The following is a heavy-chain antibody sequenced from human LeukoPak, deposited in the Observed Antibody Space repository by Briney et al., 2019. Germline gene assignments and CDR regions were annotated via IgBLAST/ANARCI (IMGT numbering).Heavy chain of an antibody. D-gene: IGHD3-10*01. CDR3: ARGLRVELLKNWFDP. CDR2: IIPILGTA. J-gene: IGHJ5*02. Sequence: ASVKVSCKASGGTFSSYAISWVRQAPGQGLEWMGGIIPILGTANYAQKFQGRVTMTRDTSTSTVYMELSSLRSEDTAVYYCARGLRVELLKNWFDPWGQGTLVTVSS. CDR1: GGTFSSYA. V-gene: IGHV1-69*10.